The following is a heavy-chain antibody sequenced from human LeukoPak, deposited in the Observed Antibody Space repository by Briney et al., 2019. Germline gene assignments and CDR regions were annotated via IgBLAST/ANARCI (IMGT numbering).Heavy chain of an antibody. CDR2: INPNSGDT. CDR1: GYTFTGYF. V-gene: IGHV1-2*02. CDR3: AREDYYDSGSNDY. J-gene: IGHJ4*02. Sequence: ASVKVSCKASGYTFTGYFIHWVRQAPGQGLEWMGWINPNSGDTNYAQKFQGRVTMTRDTSISTAYMELSRLRSDDTAVYYCAREDYYDSGSNDYWGQGTLVTVSS. D-gene: IGHD3-22*01.